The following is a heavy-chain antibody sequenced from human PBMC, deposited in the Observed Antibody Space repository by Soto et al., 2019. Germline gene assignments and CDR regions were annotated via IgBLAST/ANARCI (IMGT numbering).Heavy chain of an antibody. CDR3: ARAYSSGWVDAFDI. J-gene: IGHJ3*02. V-gene: IGHV4-38-2*01. CDR2: VYHSGSTY. Sequence: SETLSLTCAVSGYSITSGYYWGWIRQPPGKGLECIGSVYHSGSTYYYNPSLKSRVTMSVDTSENQFSLRLSSVTAADTAVYYCARAYSSGWVDAFDIWGQGTMVTV. D-gene: IGHD6-19*01. CDR1: GYSITSGYY.